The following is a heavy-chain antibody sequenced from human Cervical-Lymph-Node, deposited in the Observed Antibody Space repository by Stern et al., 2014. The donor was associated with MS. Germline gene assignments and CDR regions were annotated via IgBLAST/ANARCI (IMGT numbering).Heavy chain of an antibody. CDR1: GFSLSTSGMR. Sequence: QITLKESGPALVKPTQALTLTCTFSGFSLSTSGMRVSWIRQPQGKALEWIASIDWDDDKFYSTSLKTRLTISKDTSKNQVVFTMTNMDPVDTATYYCALSFYDYESAALGPFDYWGQGTLVTVSS. CDR3: ALSFYDYESAALGPFDY. CDR2: IDWDDDK. D-gene: IGHD3-22*01. J-gene: IGHJ4*02. V-gene: IGHV2-70*04.